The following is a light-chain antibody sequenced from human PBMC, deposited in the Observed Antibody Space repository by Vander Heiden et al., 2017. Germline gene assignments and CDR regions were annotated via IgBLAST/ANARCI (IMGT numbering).Light chain of an antibody. V-gene: IGKV1-5*03. CDR3: QQYYSYWT. J-gene: IGKJ1*01. CDR2: KAS. Sequence: DIQMTQSPSILSASVGERVTITCPASQNISHLLAWFHQRPGNAPQLLIYKASSLESGVPSRFSGSGSGTEFTLTISSLQPDDFATYYCQQYYSYWTFGQGTKVEIK. CDR1: QNISHL.